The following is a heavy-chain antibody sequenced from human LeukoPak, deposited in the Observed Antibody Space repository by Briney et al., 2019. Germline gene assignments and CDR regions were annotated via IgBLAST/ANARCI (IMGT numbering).Heavy chain of an antibody. CDR3: ARWGFYDSSGYLAY. Sequence: SETLSLTCTVSGGSISSCYWSWIRQPAGKGLEWIGRIYTSGSTNYNPSLKSRVTMSVDTSKNQFSLKLSSVTAADTAVYYCARWGFYDSSGYLAYWGQGTLVTVSS. V-gene: IGHV4-4*07. D-gene: IGHD3-22*01. J-gene: IGHJ4*02. CDR2: IYTSGST. CDR1: GGSISSCY.